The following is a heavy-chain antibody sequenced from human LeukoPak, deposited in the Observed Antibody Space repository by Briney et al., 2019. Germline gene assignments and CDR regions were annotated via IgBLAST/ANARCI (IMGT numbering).Heavy chain of an antibody. V-gene: IGHV4-34*01. CDR2: INHRGTT. J-gene: IGHJ4*02. Sequence: SETLSLTCAGYGDSFSGYYWSWIRQPPGKGLEWIAEINHRGTTHYNPSLKSRVNISADTSKNQFSLHLDSVTAADTAVYYCARSWAGMYYPFYYFAYWGQGTLVSVSS. CDR3: ARSWAGMYYPFYYFAY. D-gene: IGHD1-26*01. CDR1: GDSFSGYY.